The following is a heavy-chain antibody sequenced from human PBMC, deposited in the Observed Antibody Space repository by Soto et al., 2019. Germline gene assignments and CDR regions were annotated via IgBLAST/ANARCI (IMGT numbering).Heavy chain of an antibody. J-gene: IGHJ4*02. V-gene: IGHV3-23*01. Sequence: GGSMRLSCAASGFTFSSYAMSWVRQAPGKGLEWVSAISGSGGSTYYADSVKGRFTISRDNSKNTLYLQMNSLRAEDTAVYYCAKVGSGPWQPDYWGQGTLVTVSS. D-gene: IGHD3-16*01. CDR1: GFTFSSYA. CDR3: AKVGSGPWQPDY. CDR2: ISGSGGST.